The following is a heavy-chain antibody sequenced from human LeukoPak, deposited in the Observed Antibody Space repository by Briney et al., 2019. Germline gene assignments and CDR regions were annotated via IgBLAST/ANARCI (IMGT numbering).Heavy chain of an antibody. V-gene: IGHV7-4-1*02. CDR3: ARGSVVAARLDYYYGMDV. D-gene: IGHD2-15*01. Sequence: ASVKVSCKASGYTFTSYAMNWVRQAPGQGLEWMGWINTNTGNPTYAQGFTGRFVFSLDTSVSTAYLQISSLKAEDTAVYYCARGSVVAARLDYYYGMDVWGQGTTVTVSS. CDR1: GYTFTSYA. J-gene: IGHJ6*02. CDR2: INTNTGNP.